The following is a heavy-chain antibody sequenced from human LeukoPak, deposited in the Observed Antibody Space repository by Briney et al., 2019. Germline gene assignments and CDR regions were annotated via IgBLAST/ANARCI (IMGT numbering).Heavy chain of an antibody. J-gene: IGHJ6*02. CDR1: GYTFTSYD. D-gene: IGHD3-3*01. Sequence: ASVKVSCKASGYTFTSYDINWVRQATGQGLEWMGWMNPNSGNTGYAQKFQGRVTMTRNTSISTAYMELSSLRSEDTAVYYCARVGGRFLEWLTPYYYYYGMDVWGQGTTVTVSS. CDR3: ARVGGRFLEWLTPYYYYYGMDV. V-gene: IGHV1-8*01. CDR2: MNPNSGNT.